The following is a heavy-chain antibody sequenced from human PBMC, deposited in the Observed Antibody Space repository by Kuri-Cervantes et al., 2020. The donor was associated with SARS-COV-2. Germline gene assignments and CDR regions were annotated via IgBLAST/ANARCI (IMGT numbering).Heavy chain of an antibody. Sequence: ESLKISCAAAGFTFSSYWMSWVRQAPGKGLEWVANIKQDGSGKYYVDSVKGRFTISRDNAKNTLNLQMNSLRAEDTAVYYYAKSGVGATSGGTFDYWGQGTLVTVSS. CDR3: AKSGVGATSGGTFDY. CDR1: GFTFSSYW. CDR2: IKQDGSGK. J-gene: IGHJ4*02. V-gene: IGHV3-7*03. D-gene: IGHD1-26*01.